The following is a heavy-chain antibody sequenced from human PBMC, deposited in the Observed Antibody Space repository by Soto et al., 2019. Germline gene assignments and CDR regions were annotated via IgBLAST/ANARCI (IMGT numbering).Heavy chain of an antibody. CDR3: ANLYSSSYFDY. Sequence: GGSLRLSCAASGFTFSSYAMSWVRQAPGKGLEWVSAISGSGGSTYYADSVKGRFTISRDNSKNTLYLQMNSLRAEDTTVYYCANLYSSSYFDYWGQGTLVTVSS. CDR2: ISGSGGST. V-gene: IGHV3-23*01. J-gene: IGHJ4*02. CDR1: GFTFSSYA. D-gene: IGHD6-6*01.